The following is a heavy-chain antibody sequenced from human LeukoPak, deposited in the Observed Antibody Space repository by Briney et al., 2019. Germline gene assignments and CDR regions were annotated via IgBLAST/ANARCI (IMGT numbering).Heavy chain of an antibody. CDR2: INSDGSST. D-gene: IGHD6-13*01. CDR3: ARGYNSSWYEGHYFDY. V-gene: IGHV3-74*01. CDR1: GFTFSSYW. J-gene: IGHJ4*02. Sequence: PGGSLRLSCAASGFTFSSYWMHWVRQAPGKGLVWVSRINSDGSSTSYADSVKGRFTISRDNAKNTLYLQMNSLRAEDTAVYYCARGYNSSWYEGHYFDYWGQGTLVTVSS.